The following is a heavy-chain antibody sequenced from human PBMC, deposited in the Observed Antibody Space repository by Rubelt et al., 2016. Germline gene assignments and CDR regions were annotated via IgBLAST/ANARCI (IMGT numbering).Heavy chain of an antibody. J-gene: IGHJ4*02. CDR1: GGSISSSSYY. D-gene: IGHD5-24*01. V-gene: IGHV4-39*01. CDR2: IYYSGST. Sequence: QLQLQESGPGLVKPSETLSLICTVSGGSISSSSYYWGWIRQPPGKGLEWIGSIYYSGSTYYNPSLKSRVTISVDTSKNQFARKLGPVTAGYTDGDYCERGGHRDGYNDHCEDGGQGNLGTGSS. CDR3: ERGGHRDGYNDHCED.